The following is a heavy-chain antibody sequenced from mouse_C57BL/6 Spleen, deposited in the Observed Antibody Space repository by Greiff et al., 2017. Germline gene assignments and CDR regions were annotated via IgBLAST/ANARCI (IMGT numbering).Heavy chain of an antibody. D-gene: IGHD1-1*01. CDR1: GYAFSSSW. V-gene: IGHV1-82*01. CDR2: IYPGDGDT. CDR3: AADYYGSSSGVAY. Sequence: QVQLQQSGPELVKPGASVKISCKASGYAFSSSWMNWVKQRPGKGLEWIGRIYPGDGDTNYNGKFKGKATLTADKSSSTAYMQLSSLTSEDSAVYFCAADYYGSSSGVAYWGQGTLVTVSA. J-gene: IGHJ3*01.